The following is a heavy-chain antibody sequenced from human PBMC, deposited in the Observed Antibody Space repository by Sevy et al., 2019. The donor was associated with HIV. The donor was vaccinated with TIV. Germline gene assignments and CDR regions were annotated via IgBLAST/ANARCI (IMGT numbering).Heavy chain of an antibody. J-gene: IGHJ5*02. V-gene: IGHV4-4*02. CDR3: ASGREIAGDIVLQNWFDP. D-gene: IGHD2-8*01. Sequence: SETLSLTCAVSGGSISSNDWWTWVRQPPGKGLEWIGESYHSGSTNYYPSLKSRVTISVDKCKNQFSLKLCSVTAAATAVYYCASGREIAGDIVLQNWFDPWGQGTLVTVSS. CDR1: GGSISSNDW. CDR2: SYHSGST.